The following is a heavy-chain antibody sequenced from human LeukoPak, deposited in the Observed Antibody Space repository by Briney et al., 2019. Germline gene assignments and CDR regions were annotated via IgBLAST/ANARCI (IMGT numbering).Heavy chain of an antibody. V-gene: IGHV1-69*13. J-gene: IGHJ5*02. D-gene: IGHD1-26*01. CDR1: GGTFTSYA. Sequence: GASVTVSFTASGGTFTSYAISWVRQAPGQGLEWMGGIIPIFGTTNYAQKFQGRVTITADESTSTAYMELSSLRSEDTAVYYCARIRSGGSSLSPPNWFDPWGQGTLVSVSS. CDR2: IIPIFGTT. CDR3: ARIRSGGSSLSPPNWFDP.